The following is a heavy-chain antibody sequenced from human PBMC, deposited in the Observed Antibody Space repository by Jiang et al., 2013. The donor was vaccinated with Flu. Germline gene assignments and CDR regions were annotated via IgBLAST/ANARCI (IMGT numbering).Heavy chain of an antibody. V-gene: IGHV2-70*04. J-gene: IGHJ4*02. CDR1: GFSLSTSGMR. D-gene: IGHD3-10*01. CDR2: IDWDDDK. Sequence: KPTQTLTLTCTFSGFSLSTSGMRVSWIRQPPGKALEWLARIDWDDDKFYSTSLKTRLTISKDTSKNQVVLTMTNMDPVDTATYYCARTYYYGSGSYYYFDYWGQGTLVTVSS. CDR3: ARTYYYGSGSYYYFDY.